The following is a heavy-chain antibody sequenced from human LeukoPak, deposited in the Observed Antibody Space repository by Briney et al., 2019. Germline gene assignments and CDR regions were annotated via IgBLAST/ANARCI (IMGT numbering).Heavy chain of an antibody. D-gene: IGHD2-8*02. V-gene: IGHV3-74*01. Sequence: GGSLRLSCAASKFSFSSYWTHWVRQAPGKGLVWVSRINSDGSRTNYADSVKGRYTISRDNAKNTLYLQMSSLRAEDTAVYYCARVLTGSWDWFDPWGQGTVVTVSS. CDR2: INSDGSRT. J-gene: IGHJ5*02. CDR1: KFSFSSYW. CDR3: ARVLTGSWDWFDP.